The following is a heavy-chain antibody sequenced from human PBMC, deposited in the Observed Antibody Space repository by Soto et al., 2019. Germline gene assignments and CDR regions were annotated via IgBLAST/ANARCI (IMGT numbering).Heavy chain of an antibody. D-gene: IGHD2-15*01. CDR3: AREHTFGGSSGPGYYGMDV. Sequence: GASVKVSCKASGYTFTSYGISWVRQVPGQGLEWMGWISAYNGNTNYAQKLQGRVTMTTDTSTSTAYMELRSLRSDDTAVYYCAREHTFGGSSGPGYYGMDVWGQGTTVTVSS. V-gene: IGHV1-18*01. J-gene: IGHJ6*02. CDR2: ISAYNGNT. CDR1: GYTFTSYG.